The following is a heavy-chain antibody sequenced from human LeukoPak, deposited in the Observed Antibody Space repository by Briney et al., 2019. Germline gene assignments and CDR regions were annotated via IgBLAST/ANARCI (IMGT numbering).Heavy chain of an antibody. CDR3: ARSRFSGNYVFDY. CDR1: GFTFTTFP. J-gene: IGHJ4*02. CDR2: ISYDGTDK. D-gene: IGHD4-23*01. Sequence: PGRSLRLSCAASGFTFTTFPMHWVRQPPGKGLEWVAVISYDGTDKYYADSVKGRFTISRDNSKSTLYLQMDSLRAEDTAVYYCARSRFSGNYVFDYWGQGTLVIVSS. V-gene: IGHV3-30*04.